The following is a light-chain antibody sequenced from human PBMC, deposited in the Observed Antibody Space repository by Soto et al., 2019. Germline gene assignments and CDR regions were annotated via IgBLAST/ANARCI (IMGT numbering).Light chain of an antibody. V-gene: IGKV1-39*01. Sequence: DIQMTQSPSSLFASVGDRVTITCRTSQSINTYLNWYQQKPGKAPKVLIYGASTLKSGVPLRFSGSGSGTDFTLTISSLEPEDFATYFCQESYSHLWGTCGQGTKVEIK. J-gene: IGKJ1*01. CDR1: QSINTY. CDR3: QESYSHLWGT. CDR2: GAS.